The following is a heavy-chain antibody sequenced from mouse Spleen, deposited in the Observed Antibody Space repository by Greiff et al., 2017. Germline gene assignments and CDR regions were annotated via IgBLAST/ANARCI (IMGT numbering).Heavy chain of an antibody. J-gene: IGHJ4*01. CDR1: GYTFTSYV. Sequence: LQESGPELVKPGASVKMSCKASGYTFTSYVMHWVKQKPGQGLEWIGYINPYNDGTKYNEKFKGKATLTSDKSSSTAYMELSSLTSEDSAVYYCARRVFYYDYDGYAMDYWGQGTSVTVSS. D-gene: IGHD2-4*01. CDR3: ARRVFYYDYDGYAMDY. V-gene: IGHV1-14*01. CDR2: INPYNDGT.